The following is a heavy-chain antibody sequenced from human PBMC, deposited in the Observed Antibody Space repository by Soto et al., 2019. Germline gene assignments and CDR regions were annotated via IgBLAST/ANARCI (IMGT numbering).Heavy chain of an antibody. D-gene: IGHD3-10*01. CDR3: ARETSAPVTFREDASDI. CDR2: SVPIFRTT. Sequence: QVQLVQSGAEVKKPGSSVKVACKVSGDTFSNYVINWVRQAPGQGLEWMGASVPIFRTTNDAQKFQGSVTITADEFTITAYMELSGLRSDDTATLYCARETSAPVTFREDASDIWGQGTLVTVSS. CDR1: GDTFSNYV. J-gene: IGHJ3*02. V-gene: IGHV1-69*12.